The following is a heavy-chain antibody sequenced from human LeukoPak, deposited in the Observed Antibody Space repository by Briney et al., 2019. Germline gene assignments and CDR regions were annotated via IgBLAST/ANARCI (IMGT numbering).Heavy chain of an antibody. J-gene: IGHJ6*02. CDR2: IYYSGST. CDR3: AAVQYPYYYDGYGMDV. V-gene: IGHV4-31*03. Sequence: SETLSLTCTVSGGSISSGGYYWSWIRQHPGKGLEWIGYIYYSGSTYYNPPLKSRVTISVDTSKNQFSLKLSSVTAADTAVYYCAAVQYPYYYDGYGMDVWGQGTTVTVSS. D-gene: IGHD3-22*01. CDR1: GGSISSGGYY.